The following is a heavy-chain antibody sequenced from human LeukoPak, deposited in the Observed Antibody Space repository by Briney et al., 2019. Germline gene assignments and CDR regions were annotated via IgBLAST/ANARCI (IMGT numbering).Heavy chain of an antibody. Sequence: GGSLRLSCAASGFTFSSYEMSWARQAPGKGLEWVSYIRGSGSTIYYADSVKGRFTISRDNARNSLYLQMNSLRAEDTALYYCARGGGEYTFGSFDYWGQGTLVTVSS. V-gene: IGHV3-48*03. D-gene: IGHD3-16*01. CDR2: IRGSGSTI. CDR3: ARGGGEYTFGSFDY. CDR1: GFTFSSYE. J-gene: IGHJ4*02.